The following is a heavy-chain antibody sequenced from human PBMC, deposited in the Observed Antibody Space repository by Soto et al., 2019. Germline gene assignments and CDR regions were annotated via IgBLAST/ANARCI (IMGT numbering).Heavy chain of an antibody. CDR3: ARKRAETTPCDY. CDR2: INPNSGGT. J-gene: IGHJ4*02. CDR1: GYTFTGYY. D-gene: IGHD4-4*01. Sequence: ASVKVSCKASGYTFTGYYMHWVRQAPGQGLEWMGWINPNSGGTNYAQKLQGRVTMTTDTSTSTAYMGLRSLRSDDTAVYYCARKRAETTPCDYWGQGTLVTVSS. V-gene: IGHV1-2*02.